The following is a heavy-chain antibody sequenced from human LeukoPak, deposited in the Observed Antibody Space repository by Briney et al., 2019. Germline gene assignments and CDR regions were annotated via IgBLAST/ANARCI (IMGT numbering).Heavy chain of an antibody. D-gene: IGHD4-17*01. CDR3: ARTPPATVTTYPYYYYYYMDV. Sequence: SVKVSCKASGGTFSSYAISWVRQAPGQGLEWMGRIIPIFGTANYAQKFQGRATITTDESTSTAYMELSSLRSEDTAVYYCARTPPATVTTYPYYYYYYMDVWGKGTTVTVSS. CDR1: GGTFSSYA. V-gene: IGHV1-69*05. J-gene: IGHJ6*03. CDR2: IIPIFGTA.